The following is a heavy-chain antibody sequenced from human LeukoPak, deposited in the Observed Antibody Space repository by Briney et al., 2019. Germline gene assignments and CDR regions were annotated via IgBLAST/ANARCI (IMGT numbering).Heavy chain of an antibody. D-gene: IGHD4-23*01. CDR1: GFDLWRYV. J-gene: IGHJ4*02. V-gene: IGHV3-23*01. CDR3: VRVNYGGNSGYHFDY. CDR2: ISGGGDGT. Sequence: GGSLRLSCAASGFDLWRYVMSWVRQVPGKGLEWVADISGGGDGTHYADSVQGRFTISRDNSKNSVLLQMGSLRAHDTAVYYCVRVNYGGNSGYHFDYWGQGTLVTVSS.